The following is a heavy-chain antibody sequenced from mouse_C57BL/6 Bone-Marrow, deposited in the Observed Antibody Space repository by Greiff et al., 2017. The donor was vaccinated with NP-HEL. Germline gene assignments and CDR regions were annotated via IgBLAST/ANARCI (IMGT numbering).Heavy chain of an antibody. V-gene: IGHV1-64*01. Sequence: VQLQQPGAELVKPGASVKLSCKASGYTFTSYWMHWVKQRPGQGLEWIGMIHPNSGSTNYNEKFKSKATLTVDKSSSTAYMQLSSLTSEDSAVYYCAFYYYGSSYDYWGQGTTLTVSS. D-gene: IGHD1-1*01. CDR2: IHPNSGST. CDR1: GYTFTSYW. CDR3: AFYYYGSSYDY. J-gene: IGHJ2*01.